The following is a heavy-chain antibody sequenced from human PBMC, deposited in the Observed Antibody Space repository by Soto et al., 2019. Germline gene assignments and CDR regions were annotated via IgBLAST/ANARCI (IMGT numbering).Heavy chain of an antibody. V-gene: IGHV3-30*18. J-gene: IGHJ6*02. CDR3: AKDRGLPVVTHYGMDV. D-gene: IGHD2-8*02. Sequence: PGGSLRLSCAASGFTFSSYGMHWVRQAPGKGLEWVAVISYDGSNKYYADSVKGRFTISRDNSKNTLYLQMNSLRAEDTAVYYCAKDRGLPVVTHYGMDVWGQGTTVTVSS. CDR1: GFTFSSYG. CDR2: ISYDGSNK.